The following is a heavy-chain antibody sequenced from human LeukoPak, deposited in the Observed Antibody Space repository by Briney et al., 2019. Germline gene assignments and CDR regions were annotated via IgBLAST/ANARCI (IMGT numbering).Heavy chain of an antibody. V-gene: IGHV3-7*01. CDR1: GFTFSNAW. CDR2: MNQDGSAK. CDR3: ATYTHWVAGDV. Sequence: GGSLRLSCAASGFTFSNAWMSWVRQAPGKGLEWVANMNQDGSAKGYVDSVKGRFTISRDNARNSLYLQMSSLRPEDTAVYYCATYTHWVAGDVWGQGTTVTVSS. D-gene: IGHD3-16*01. J-gene: IGHJ6*02.